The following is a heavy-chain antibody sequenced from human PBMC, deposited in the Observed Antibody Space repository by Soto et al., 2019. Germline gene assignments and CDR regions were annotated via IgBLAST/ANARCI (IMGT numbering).Heavy chain of an antibody. D-gene: IGHD6-19*01. CDR3: ARVSHDVPYSSGWGKYFQH. CDR2: IYYSGIT. V-gene: IGHV4-31*03. Sequence: QVQLQESGPGLVKPSQTLSLTCTVSGGSISSGGYYWSWIRQHPGKGLEWIGYIYYSGITYYNPSLRSRVTISVDTSKNQFSLKLSSVTAADTAVYYCARVSHDVPYSSGWGKYFQHWGQGTLVTVSS. CDR1: GGSISSGGYY. J-gene: IGHJ1*01.